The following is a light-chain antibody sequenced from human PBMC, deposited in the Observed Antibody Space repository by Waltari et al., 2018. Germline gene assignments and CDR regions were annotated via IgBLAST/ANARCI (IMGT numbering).Light chain of an antibody. Sequence: DIQMTQFPSTLSASVGDRLTLTCRASQSINSWLARYQQKPGKAPKLLIYKASSLESGVPSRFSGSGSGTEFTLTISSLQPDDFATYCCQQYNSYEWTFGQGTKVAIK. CDR1: QSINSW. V-gene: IGKV1-5*03. J-gene: IGKJ1*01. CDR3: QQYNSYEWT. CDR2: KAS.